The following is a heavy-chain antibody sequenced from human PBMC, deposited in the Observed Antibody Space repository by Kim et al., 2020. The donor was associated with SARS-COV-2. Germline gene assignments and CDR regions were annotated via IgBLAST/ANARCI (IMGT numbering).Heavy chain of an antibody. CDR2: INHSGST. V-gene: IGHV4-34*01. D-gene: IGHD6-13*01. Sequence: SETLSLTCAVYGGSFSGYYWSWIRQPPGKGLEWIGEINHSGSTNYNPSLKSRVTISVDTSKNQFSLKLSSVTAADTAVYYCARGRVGSSWYLNWFDPWGQGTLVTVSS. CDR3: ARGRVGSSWYLNWFDP. J-gene: IGHJ5*02. CDR1: GGSFSGYY.